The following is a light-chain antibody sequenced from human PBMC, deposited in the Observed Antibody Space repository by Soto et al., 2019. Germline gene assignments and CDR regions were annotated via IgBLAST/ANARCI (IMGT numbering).Light chain of an antibody. V-gene: IGKV1-39*01. CDR3: QQSFVTPRT. CDR2: DAT. CDR1: QTLKSY. J-gene: IGKJ1*01. Sequence: DIQMTQSPSSLSASVGDRVTITCRASQTLKSYLNWYQHKPGKAPNLLIHDATTLHTGVPSRFSGSGSGTDFTLTISSLQHEDFATYYCQQSFVTPRTFGQGTKVDIK.